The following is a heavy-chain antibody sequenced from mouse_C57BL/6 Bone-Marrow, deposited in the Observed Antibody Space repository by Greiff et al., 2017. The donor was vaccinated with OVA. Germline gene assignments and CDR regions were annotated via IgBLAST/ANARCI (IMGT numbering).Heavy chain of an antibody. CDR2: IYPRSGNT. J-gene: IGHJ2*01. Sequence: VQLQQSGAELARPGASVKLSCKASGYTFTSYGISWVKQRTGQGLEWIGEIYPRSGNTYYNEKFKGKATLTADKSSSTAYMELRSLTSEDSAVYFCARDTMATFDYWGQGTTLTVSS. D-gene: IGHD1-1*02. V-gene: IGHV1-81*01. CDR3: ARDTMATFDY. CDR1: GYTFTSYG.